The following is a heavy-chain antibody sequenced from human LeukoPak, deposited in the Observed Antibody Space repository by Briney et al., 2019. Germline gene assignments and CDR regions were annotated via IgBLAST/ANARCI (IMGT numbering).Heavy chain of an antibody. J-gene: IGHJ6*03. Sequence: PSETLSLTCTVSGGSISSYYWSWIRQPPGKGLEWIGYIYTSGSTNYNPSLKSRVTISVDTSKNQFSLKLSSVTAADTAVYYCARDRDSMWYYYMDVWGKGTTVTVSS. CDR3: ARDRDSMWYYYMDV. V-gene: IGHV4-4*08. D-gene: IGHD2/OR15-2a*01. CDR1: GGSISSYY. CDR2: IYTSGST.